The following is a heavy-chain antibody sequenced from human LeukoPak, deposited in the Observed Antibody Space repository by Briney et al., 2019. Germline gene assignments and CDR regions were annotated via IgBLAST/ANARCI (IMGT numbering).Heavy chain of an antibody. CDR3: ANWWEDRGNLYDY. J-gene: IGHJ4*02. V-gene: IGHV3-30*02. CDR2: IRYDGTNT. D-gene: IGHD1-26*01. CDR1: GFTFDDYG. Sequence: GGSLRLSCAASGFTFDDYGMSWVRQAPGKGLEWVAFIRYDGTNTYYADSVKGRFTISRDNSKNTLYLQMSSLRPDDTALYYCANWWEDRGNLYDYWGQGTLVTVSS.